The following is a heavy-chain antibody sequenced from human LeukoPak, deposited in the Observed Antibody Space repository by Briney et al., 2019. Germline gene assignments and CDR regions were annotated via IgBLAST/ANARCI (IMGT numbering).Heavy chain of an antibody. CDR2: INHSGST. V-gene: IGHV4-34*01. J-gene: IGHJ5*02. Sequence: SETLSLTCAVYGGSFSGYYWSWIRQPPGKGLEWIGEINHSGSTNYIPSLKSRVTISVDTSKNQFSLKLSSVTAADTAVYYCARGGARTRYQLLNNWFDPWGQGTLVTVSS. CDR3: ARGGARTRYQLLNNWFDP. CDR1: GGSFSGYY. D-gene: IGHD2-2*01.